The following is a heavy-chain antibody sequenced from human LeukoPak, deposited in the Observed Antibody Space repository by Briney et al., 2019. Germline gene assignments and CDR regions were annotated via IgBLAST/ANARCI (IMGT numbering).Heavy chain of an antibody. D-gene: IGHD1-26*01. J-gene: IGHJ5*02. Sequence: SQTLSLTCAISGDSVPSNSAAWNWIRQSPSRGLEWLGRTYYRSKWYNDYAVSVKSRITINADTSKNQFSLQLNSVTPEDTAVYYCARGGSGGCRLGPTCAFDPWGQGTLVTVSA. CDR3: ARGGSGGCRLGPTCAFDP. CDR1: GDSVPSNSAA. CDR2: TYYRSKWYN. V-gene: IGHV6-1*01.